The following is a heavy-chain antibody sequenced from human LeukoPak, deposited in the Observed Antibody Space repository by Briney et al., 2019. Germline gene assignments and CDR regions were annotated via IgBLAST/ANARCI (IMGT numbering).Heavy chain of an antibody. J-gene: IGHJ4*02. CDR1: GGSFSGYY. CDR3: ARGSGYCSGGSCYNHFDY. D-gene: IGHD2-15*01. V-gene: IGHV4-34*01. Sequence: SETLSLTCAVYGGSFSGYYWSWIRQPPGKGLEWIGEINHSGSTNYNPSLKSRVTISLDTSKNQFSLNLNSVTAADTAVYYCARGSGYCSGGSCYNHFDYWGQGTLVTVSS. CDR2: INHSGST.